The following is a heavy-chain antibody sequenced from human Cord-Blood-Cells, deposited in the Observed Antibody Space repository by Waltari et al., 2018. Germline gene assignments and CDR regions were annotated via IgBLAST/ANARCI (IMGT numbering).Heavy chain of an antibody. V-gene: IGHV4-34*01. CDR2: INQSGST. J-gene: IGHJ5*02. Sequence: QVQLQQWGAGLLKPSETLSLTCAVYGGSFSGYYWSWIHQPPGKGLEWLGEINQSGSTNYNPSLKSRVTISVDTSKNQCSLKLSSVTAADTAVYYCARGPNYSNYWFDPWGQGTLVTVSS. CDR3: ARGPNYSNYWFDP. CDR1: GGSFSGYY. D-gene: IGHD4-4*01.